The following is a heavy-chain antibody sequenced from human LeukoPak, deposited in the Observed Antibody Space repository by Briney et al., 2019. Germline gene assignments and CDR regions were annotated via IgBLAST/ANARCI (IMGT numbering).Heavy chain of an antibody. CDR1: GFTFSGSA. D-gene: IGHD3-22*01. CDR2: IRSKANSYAT. V-gene: IGHV3-73*01. CDR3: TRPHYYDSSGYYWFDP. J-gene: IGHJ5*02. Sequence: GGSLRLSCAASGFTFSGSAMHWVRQASGKGLEWVGRIRSKANSYATVYAASVKGRFTISRDDSKNTAYLQMNSLKTEDTAVYYCTRPHYYDSSGYYWFDPWGQGTLVTVSS.